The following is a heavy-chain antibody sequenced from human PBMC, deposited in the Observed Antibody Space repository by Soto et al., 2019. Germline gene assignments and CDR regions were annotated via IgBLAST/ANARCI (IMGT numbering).Heavy chain of an antibody. CDR2: IYSGGST. Sequence: EVQLLESGGGLVQPGGSLRLSCAASGFTVSSNYMSWVRQAPGKGLEWVSVIYSGGSTYYADSVKGRFTISRDNSKNTLYLQMNSLRAEDTAVYYCARVRADYDSSGYYFLWFDPWGQGTLVTVSS. J-gene: IGHJ5*02. D-gene: IGHD3-22*01. V-gene: IGHV3-53*01. CDR1: GFTVSSNY. CDR3: ARVRADYDSSGYYFLWFDP.